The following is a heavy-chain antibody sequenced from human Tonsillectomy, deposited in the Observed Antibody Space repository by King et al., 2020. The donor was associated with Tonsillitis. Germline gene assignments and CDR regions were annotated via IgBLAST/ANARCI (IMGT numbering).Heavy chain of an antibody. CDR2: IYYSGRT. J-gene: IGHJ6*02. V-gene: IGHV4-61*01. Sequence: QLQESGPGLVKPSETLSLTCTVSGGAVSSCSYYWSWIRQPPGKGLEWIGYIYYSGRTNYNPSLKRRVTISVDTSKNQCPLELSSVTATDTAVYYCARGCGWTDYYYGMNVWGQGTTATVSS. D-gene: IGHD3/OR15-3a*01. CDR1: GGAVSSCSYY. CDR3: ARGCGWTDYYYGMNV.